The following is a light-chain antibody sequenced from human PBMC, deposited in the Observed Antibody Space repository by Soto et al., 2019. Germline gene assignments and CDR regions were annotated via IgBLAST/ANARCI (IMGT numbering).Light chain of an antibody. Sequence: DAPMTQHPSTRNPSLDYKLTITFRASQSISSWLAWFQQKPGKAPKLLIYEASTLESGVTSRFSGSGSGTEFTLTISRLQPEDFATYYCQQYNHLMTFGQGTRLEIK. CDR3: QQYNHLMT. CDR1: QSISSW. CDR2: EAS. J-gene: IGKJ5*01. V-gene: IGKV1-5*03.